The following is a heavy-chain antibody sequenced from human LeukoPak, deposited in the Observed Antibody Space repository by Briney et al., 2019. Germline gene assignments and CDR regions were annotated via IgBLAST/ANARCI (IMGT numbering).Heavy chain of an antibody. Sequence: SETLSLTCTVSGGSISSSYWSWIRQPPGKGLEWIGYIYYSGITNYNPSLKSRVTISLDTSKNQFSLKLSSVTAADTAVYYCARHPMGYCSGGSCYSSFWGQGTLVTVSS. V-gene: IGHV4-59*08. CDR1: GGSISSSY. CDR3: ARHPMGYCSGGSCYSSF. CDR2: IYYSGIT. J-gene: IGHJ4*02. D-gene: IGHD2-15*01.